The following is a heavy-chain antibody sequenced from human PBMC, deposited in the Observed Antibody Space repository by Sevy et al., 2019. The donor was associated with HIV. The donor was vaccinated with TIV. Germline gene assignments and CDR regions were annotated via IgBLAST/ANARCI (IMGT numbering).Heavy chain of an antibody. J-gene: IGHJ5*02. CDR3: ARQNEPYDFWSGYYGNWFDP. Sequence: SETLSLTCTVSGGSVSSGSYYWSWIRQPPGKGLEWIGYIYYSGSTNYNPSLKCRVTISVDTSKNQFSLKLSSVTAADTAVYYCARQNEPYDFWSGYYGNWFDPWGQGTLVTVSS. V-gene: IGHV4-61*01. CDR2: IYYSGST. D-gene: IGHD3-3*01. CDR1: GGSVSSGSYY.